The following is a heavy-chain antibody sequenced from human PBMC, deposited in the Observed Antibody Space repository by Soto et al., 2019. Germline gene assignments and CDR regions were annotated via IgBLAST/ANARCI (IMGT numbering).Heavy chain of an antibody. CDR3: ARGDIVVVPAAIPLGY. CDR1: GYTFTSYY. J-gene: IGHJ4*02. Sequence: GASVKVSCKASGYTFTSYYMHWVRQAPGQGLEWMGIINPSGGSTSYAQKFQGRVTMTRDTSTSTVYMELSSLRSEDTAVYYCARGDIVVVPAAIPLGYWGQGTLVTVSS. CDR2: INPSGGST. D-gene: IGHD2-2*01. V-gene: IGHV1-46*03.